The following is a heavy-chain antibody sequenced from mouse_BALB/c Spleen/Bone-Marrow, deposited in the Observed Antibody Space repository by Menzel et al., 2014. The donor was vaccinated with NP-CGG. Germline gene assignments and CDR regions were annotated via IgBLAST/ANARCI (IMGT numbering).Heavy chain of an antibody. Sequence: VQLQQSGSVLVRPGASVKLSRKASGYTFTSSWMHWAKQRPGQGLEWIGEIHPNSGNTNYNEKFKGKATLTVDTSSSTAYVDLSSLTSEDSAVYYCARSGFDYWGQGTTLTVSS. CDR3: ARSGFDY. CDR2: IHPNSGNT. D-gene: IGHD4-1*01. J-gene: IGHJ2*01. V-gene: IGHV1S130*01. CDR1: GYTFTSSW.